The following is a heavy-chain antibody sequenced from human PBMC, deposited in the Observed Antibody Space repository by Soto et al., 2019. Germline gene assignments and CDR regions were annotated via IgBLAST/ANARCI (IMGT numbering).Heavy chain of an antibody. D-gene: IGHD1-26*01. CDR3: AKTLSGSYLPDY. CDR1: GFTFSSYG. J-gene: IGHJ4*02. V-gene: IGHV3-30*18. CDR2: ISYDGSNK. Sequence: PGGSLRLSCAASGFTFSSYGMHWVRQAPGKGLEWVAVISYDGSNKYYADSVKGRFTISRDNSKNTLYLQMNSLRAEDTAVYYCAKTLSGSYLPDYWGQGTLVTVSS.